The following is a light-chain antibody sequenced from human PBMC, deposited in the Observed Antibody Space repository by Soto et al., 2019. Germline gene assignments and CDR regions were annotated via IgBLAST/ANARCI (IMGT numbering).Light chain of an antibody. CDR3: QQYGTSPYT. CDR1: QSISRSY. Sequence: EIVLTQSPGTLSLSPGERATLSCRASQSISRSYLAWYQQQPGQAPRLLNYGASSRATGIPDRFSGSGSGTDFTLTISRLETEDFAVYYCQQYGTSPYTFGQGTKLEIK. V-gene: IGKV3-20*01. J-gene: IGKJ2*01. CDR2: GAS.